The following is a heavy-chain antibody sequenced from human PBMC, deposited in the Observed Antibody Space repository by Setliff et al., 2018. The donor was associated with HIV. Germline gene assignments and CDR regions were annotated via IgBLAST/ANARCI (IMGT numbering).Heavy chain of an antibody. J-gene: IGHJ4*01. V-gene: IGHV4-39*07. CDR2: IFYSGHT. D-gene: IGHD4-17*01. CDR3: AALTTGYYFDY. Sequence: PSETLSLTCTVSGGSISRSSYYWAWIRQLQGKGLEWIGNIFYSGHTFYNPYLRSRVTISVDTSKNQFSLKLSSVTAADTAGYYCAALTTGYYFDYWGQGTLVTVSS. CDR1: GGSISRSSYY.